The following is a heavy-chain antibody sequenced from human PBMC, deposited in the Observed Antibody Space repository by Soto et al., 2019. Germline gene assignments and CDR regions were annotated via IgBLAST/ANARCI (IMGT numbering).Heavy chain of an antibody. J-gene: IGHJ4*02. CDR2: IYNSGST. CDR1: GGSISSYY. Sequence: SETLSLTCSVSGGSISSYYWSWIRQPPGKGLEWIGYIYNSGSTKYNPSLKSRVTISVDTSKNQFSLKLSSVTAADTAVYYCATWGRDGQNWYFDCWGQGTLVTVSS. V-gene: IGHV4-59*01. CDR3: ATWGRDGQNWYFDC. D-gene: IGHD1-20*01.